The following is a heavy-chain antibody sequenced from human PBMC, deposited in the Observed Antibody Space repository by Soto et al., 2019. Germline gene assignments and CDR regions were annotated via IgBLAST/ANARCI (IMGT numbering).Heavy chain of an antibody. CDR3: AKDIRAGHSSSWCYFDY. Sequence: EVQLVESGGGLVQPGRSLRLSCAASGFTFDDYAMHWVRQAPGKGLEWVSGISWNSGSIGYADSVKGRFTISRDNAKNSLYLQMNSLRAEDTALYYCAKDIRAGHSSSWCYFDYWGQGTLVTVSS. CDR2: ISWNSGSI. D-gene: IGHD6-13*01. V-gene: IGHV3-9*01. J-gene: IGHJ4*02. CDR1: GFTFDDYA.